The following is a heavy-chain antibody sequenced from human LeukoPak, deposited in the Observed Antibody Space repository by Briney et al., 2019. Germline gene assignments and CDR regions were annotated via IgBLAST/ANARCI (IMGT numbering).Heavy chain of an antibody. D-gene: IGHD2-2*01. J-gene: IGHJ6*02. CDR3: ATASVVPAASYYYYGMDV. Sequence: ASVKVSCKASGYTFTSYGISWVRQAPGQGLEWMGWISAYNGNTNYAQKLQGRVTMTTDTSTSTAYMELRSLRSDDTAVYYCATASVVPAASYYYYGMDVWGQGTTVTVSS. V-gene: IGHV1-18*01. CDR2: ISAYNGNT. CDR1: GYTFTSYG.